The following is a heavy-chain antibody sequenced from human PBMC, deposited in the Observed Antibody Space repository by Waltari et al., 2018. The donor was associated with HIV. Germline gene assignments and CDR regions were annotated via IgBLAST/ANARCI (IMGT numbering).Heavy chain of an antibody. D-gene: IGHD6-19*01. Sequence: QVQLQESGPGLVKPSETLSLICTVSGGSISNYYWGWIRQPPGKGLEWFCYIYYTGSTHYTPSLKSRVTISVDTSKNQVSLKLTSVTAADTAQYYCARYSSAWTGFDYWGQGTLVTVSS. J-gene: IGHJ4*02. CDR3: ARYSSAWTGFDY. V-gene: IGHV4-59*01. CDR2: IYYTGST. CDR1: GGSISNYY.